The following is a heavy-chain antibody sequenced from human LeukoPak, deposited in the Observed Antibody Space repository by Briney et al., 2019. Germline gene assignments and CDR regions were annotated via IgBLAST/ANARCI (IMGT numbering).Heavy chain of an antibody. CDR3: ARRAITMIVGVAFDI. CDR1: GGSISSYY. V-gene: IGHV4-59*01. CDR2: IYYSGST. D-gene: IGHD3-22*01. J-gene: IGHJ3*02. Sequence: PSETLSLTCTVSGGSISSYYWSWIRQPPGKGLEWIGYIYYSGSTNYNPSLKSRVTIPVDTSKNQFSLKLSSVTAADTAVYYCARRAITMIVGVAFDIWGQGTMVTVSS.